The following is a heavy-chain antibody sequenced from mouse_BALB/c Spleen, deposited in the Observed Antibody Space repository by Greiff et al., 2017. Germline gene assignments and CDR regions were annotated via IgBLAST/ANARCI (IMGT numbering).Heavy chain of an antibody. Sequence: QVQLKESGPGLVAPSQSLSITCTVSGFSLTGYGVNWVRQPPGKGLEWLGMIWGDGSTDYNSALKSRLSISKDNSKSQVFLKMNSLQTDDTARYYCARSGSSYEGAMDYWGKGTSVTVSS. CDR1: GFSLTGYG. J-gene: IGHJ4*01. CDR3: ARSGSSYEGAMDY. D-gene: IGHD1-1*01. V-gene: IGHV2-6-7*01. CDR2: IWGDGST.